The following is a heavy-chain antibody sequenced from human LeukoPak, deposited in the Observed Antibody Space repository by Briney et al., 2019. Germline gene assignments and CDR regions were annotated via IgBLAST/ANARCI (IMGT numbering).Heavy chain of an antibody. V-gene: IGHV5-51*01. CDR2: IYSGDSDI. J-gene: IGHJ5*02. D-gene: IGHD2-2*01. Sequence: HGDSLKISCKAYGYSFTTYWIAWVRQMPGKGLEWMGMIYSGDSDIRYSPSFQGQVTISADKSISTAYLQWSSLKASDTAMYYCARNKVVPAAIPRGWFDPWGQGTLVTVSS. CDR1: GYSFTTYW. CDR3: ARNKVVPAAIPRGWFDP.